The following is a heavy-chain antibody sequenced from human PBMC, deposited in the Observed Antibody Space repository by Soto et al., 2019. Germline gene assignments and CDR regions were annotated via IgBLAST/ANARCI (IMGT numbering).Heavy chain of an antibody. V-gene: IGHV3-53*04. J-gene: IGHJ3*01. CDR1: GFTVSSNY. CDR2: IYSGGNT. CDR3: ARWSPEDAFDL. Sequence: EVQLVESGGGLVQPGGSLRLSCAASGFTVSSNYMIWVRQAPGKGLEWVSVIYSGGNTYYADSVKGRFTIFRHNSKNTLFLQMNSLRAEDTAVYYCARWSPEDAFDLWGQGTMVTVSS.